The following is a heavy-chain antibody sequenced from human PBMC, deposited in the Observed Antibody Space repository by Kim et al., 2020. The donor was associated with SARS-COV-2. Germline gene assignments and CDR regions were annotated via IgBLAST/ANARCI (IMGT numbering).Heavy chain of an antibody. V-gene: IGHV3-11*01. CDR2: ISSSGSTI. Sequence: GGSLRLSCAASGFTFSDYYMSWIRQAPGKGLEWVSYISSSGSTIYYADSVKGRFTISRDNAKNSLYLQMNSLRAEDTAVYYCARQVVVAANLLDYWGQGTLVTVSS. CDR3: ARQVVVAANLLDY. D-gene: IGHD2-15*01. CDR1: GFTFSDYY. J-gene: IGHJ4*02.